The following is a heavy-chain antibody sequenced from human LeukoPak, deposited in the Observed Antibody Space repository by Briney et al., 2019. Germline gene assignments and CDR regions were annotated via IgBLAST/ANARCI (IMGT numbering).Heavy chain of an antibody. D-gene: IGHD3-22*01. V-gene: IGHV4-34*01. Sequence: PSETLSLTCAVYGGSFSGYYWSWIRQPPGKGLEWIGEINHSGSTNYNPSLKSRVTISLDMSRRQFSLKLRSVTAADTAVYYCSRLALDENSGYYYYYYYMDVWGKGTTVTISS. CDR3: SRLALDENSGYYYYYYYMDV. CDR2: INHSGST. J-gene: IGHJ6*03. CDR1: GGSFSGYY.